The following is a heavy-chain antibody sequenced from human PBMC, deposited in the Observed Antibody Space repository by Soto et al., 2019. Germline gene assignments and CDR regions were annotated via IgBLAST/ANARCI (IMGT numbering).Heavy chain of an antibody. CDR3: ARHLEIAAAGKSAFDI. CDR1: GYTFTGYY. D-gene: IGHD6-13*01. Sequence: QVQLVQSGAEVKKPGASVKVSCKASGYTFTGYYMHWVRQAPGQGLEWMGWINPNSGGTNYAQKFQGWVTMTRDTSISTAYMELSRLRSDDTAVYYCARHLEIAAAGKSAFDIWGQGTMVTVSS. J-gene: IGHJ3*02. V-gene: IGHV1-2*04. CDR2: INPNSGGT.